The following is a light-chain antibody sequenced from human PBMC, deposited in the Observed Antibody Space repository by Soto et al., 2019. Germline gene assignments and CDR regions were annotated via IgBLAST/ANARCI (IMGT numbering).Light chain of an antibody. V-gene: IGLV3-21*02. Sequence: SYELTQPPSVSVAPGQTASIACGGDNIGSKSVNWYQQRPGQAPVVVVYDDTDRPTGIPERFSGSNSGNTATLTISRVEAGDEADYYCQVWYGRSFQGVFGPGTKVTAL. CDR3: QVWYGRSFQGV. J-gene: IGLJ1*01. CDR1: NIGSKS. CDR2: DDT.